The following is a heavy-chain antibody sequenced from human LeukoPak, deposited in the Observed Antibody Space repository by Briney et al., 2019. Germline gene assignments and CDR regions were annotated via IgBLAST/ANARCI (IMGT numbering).Heavy chain of an antibody. CDR3: VRVNDNNWNYLGYFDY. V-gene: IGHV3-30*01. D-gene: IGHD1-7*01. Sequence: GRSLRLSCAASGFTFSSYAMHWVRQAPGKGLEWVAVISYDGSNKYYADSVKGRFTISRDNSKNTLYLQMNSLRAEDTAVYYCVRVNDNNWNYLGYFDYWGQGTLVTVSS. J-gene: IGHJ4*02. CDR1: GFTFSSYA. CDR2: ISYDGSNK.